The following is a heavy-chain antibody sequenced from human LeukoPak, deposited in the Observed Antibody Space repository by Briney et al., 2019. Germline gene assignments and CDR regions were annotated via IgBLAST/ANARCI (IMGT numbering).Heavy chain of an antibody. CDR1: GFTFSSYS. CDR3: ARRVFGSSGAGPFDY. CDR2: ISSSSSTI. Sequence: GGSLRLSCAASGFTFSSYSMNWVRQAPGKGLEWVSYISSSSSTIYYADSVKGRFTISRDNAKNSLYLQMNSLRDEDTAVYYCARRVFGSSGAGPFDYWGQGTLVTVSS. J-gene: IGHJ4*02. V-gene: IGHV3-48*02. D-gene: IGHD6-6*01.